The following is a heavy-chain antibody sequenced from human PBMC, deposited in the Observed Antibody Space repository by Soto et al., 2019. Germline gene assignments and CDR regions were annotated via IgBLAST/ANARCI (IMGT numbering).Heavy chain of an antibody. J-gene: IGHJ6*02. D-gene: IGHD3-10*01. CDR2: IYYSGST. CDR1: GGSISSYY. Sequence: SETLSLTCTVSGGSISSYYWSWIRQPPGKGLEWIGYIYYSGSTNYNPSLKSRVTISVDTSKNQFSLKLSSVTAADTAVYYCARYRYGSGRPIVLAVSAQRTTVTVSS. V-gene: IGHV4-59*01. CDR3: ARYRYGSGRPIVLAV.